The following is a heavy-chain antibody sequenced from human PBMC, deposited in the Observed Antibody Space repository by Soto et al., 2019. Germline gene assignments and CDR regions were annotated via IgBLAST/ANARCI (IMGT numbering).Heavy chain of an antibody. CDR3: ASHRSGYAFQ. Sequence: SETLSLTCAVSSGSINNYFWGWIRQPPGKGLEWIGYLYYSGITNYNPSLKSRVSTSLDPSKNQFSLKLTSVTAADTAVYYCASHRSGYAFQWGQGTQVTVSS. D-gene: IGHD5-12*01. V-gene: IGHV4-59*01. CDR1: SGSINNYF. J-gene: IGHJ4*02. CDR2: LYYSGIT.